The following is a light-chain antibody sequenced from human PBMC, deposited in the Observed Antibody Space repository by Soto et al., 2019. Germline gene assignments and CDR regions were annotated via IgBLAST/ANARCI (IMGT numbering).Light chain of an antibody. V-gene: IGKV3-20*01. Sequence: ELVLTQSPGTLSLSPGERATLSCRASQSVARDYLAWYQQKPGQPRRLLFSAASASYAGTPDRVSGRGSGTYFPLNSSRLEQEDFAVYYCQHYGCSSRTFGQGTKVEIK. CDR2: AAS. J-gene: IGKJ1*01. CDR1: QSVARDY. CDR3: QHYGCSSRT.